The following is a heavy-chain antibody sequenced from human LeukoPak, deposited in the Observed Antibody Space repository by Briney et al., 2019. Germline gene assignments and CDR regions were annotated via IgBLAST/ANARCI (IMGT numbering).Heavy chain of an antibody. V-gene: IGHV3-30*18. CDR2: ISYDGRNK. CDR1: GFTFNNYG. J-gene: IGHJ4*02. D-gene: IGHD2-2*01. CDR3: AKGPLRGTAAAIDY. Sequence: PGGSPRLSCAASGFTFNNYGMHWVRQAPGKGLEWVAVISYDGRNKHYPDSVKGRFTICRDISTDTLWLQMDSLRTEDTAVYYCAKGPLRGTAAAIDYWGQGTLVTVSS.